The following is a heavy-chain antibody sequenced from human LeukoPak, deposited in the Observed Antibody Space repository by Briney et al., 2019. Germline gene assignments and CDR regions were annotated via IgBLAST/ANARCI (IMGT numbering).Heavy chain of an antibody. J-gene: IGHJ5*02. CDR2: IYTSGST. D-gene: IGHD1-26*01. V-gene: IGHV4-61*02. Sequence: SQTLSLTCIVSGGSISSGSYYWSWIRQPAGKGLEWIGRIYTSGSTNYNPSLKSRVTISLDTSKNQFSLKLSSVTAADTAVYYCARDDGRGWFDPWGQGTLVTVSS. CDR1: GGSISSGSYY. CDR3: ARDDGRGWFDP.